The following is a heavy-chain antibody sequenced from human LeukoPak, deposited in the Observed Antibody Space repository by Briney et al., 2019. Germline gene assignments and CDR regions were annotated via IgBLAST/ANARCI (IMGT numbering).Heavy chain of an antibody. V-gene: IGHV3-23*01. D-gene: IGHD4-11*01. CDR2: ISGSGGST. CDR1: GFTFSSYA. J-gene: IGHJ4*02. Sequence: GGSLRLSCAASGFTFSSYAMSWVRQAPGKGLEWVSAISGSGGSTYYADSVKGRFTISRDNAKNSLYLQMNSLRAEDTAVYYCTREDHSNYNYWGQGTLVTVSS. CDR3: TREDHSNYNY.